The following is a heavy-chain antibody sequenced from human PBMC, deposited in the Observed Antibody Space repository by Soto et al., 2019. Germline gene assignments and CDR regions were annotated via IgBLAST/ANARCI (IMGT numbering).Heavy chain of an antibody. CDR3: TGEVASGY. CDR1: RFTVSTYG. Sequence: QVQLVESGGGVVQPGRSLRLSCAVSRFTVSTYGMHWVRQAPGKGLEWVAVISRDGGTKYYVDSVKGRFTISRDNSRNTLFLEMNSLRSDDMAVYYCTGEVASGYWGQGTLVTVSS. CDR2: ISRDGGTK. J-gene: IGHJ4*02. V-gene: IGHV3-30*03. D-gene: IGHD2-8*02.